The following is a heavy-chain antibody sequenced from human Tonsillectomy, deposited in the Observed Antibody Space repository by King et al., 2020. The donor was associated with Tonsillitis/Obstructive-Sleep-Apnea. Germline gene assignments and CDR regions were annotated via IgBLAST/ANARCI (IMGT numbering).Heavy chain of an antibody. D-gene: IGHD2-15*01. CDR2: IYYSGST. Sequence: LQLQESGPGLVKPSETLSLTCTVSGGSISSSSYYWGWIRQPPGKGLEWIGSIYYSGSTYYNPSLKSRVTISVDTSKNQFSLKRSSVTAADTAVYYCARDDRYCSGGSCYSRLFDYWGQGTLVTVSS. CDR1: GGSISSSSYY. V-gene: IGHV4-39*02. CDR3: ARDDRYCSGGSCYSRLFDY. J-gene: IGHJ4*02.